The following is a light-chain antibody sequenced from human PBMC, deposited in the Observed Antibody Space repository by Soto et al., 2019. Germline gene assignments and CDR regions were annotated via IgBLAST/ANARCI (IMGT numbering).Light chain of an antibody. Sequence: QSALTQPASVSASPGQSITISCTGTSSDVGAYDYVSWYQHHPGKAPKLMIFDVSDRPSGVSNRFSGFKSGNTASLTISGLQAEDEADYYCASYTTSTSVVFGGGTKVTVL. CDR2: DVS. J-gene: IGLJ2*01. CDR3: ASYTTSTSVV. CDR1: SSDVGAYDY. V-gene: IGLV2-14*03.